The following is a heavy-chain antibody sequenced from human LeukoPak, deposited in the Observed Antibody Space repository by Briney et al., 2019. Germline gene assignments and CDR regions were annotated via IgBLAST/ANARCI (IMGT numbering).Heavy chain of an antibody. CDR1: GGSISSYY. J-gene: IGHJ3*02. Sequence: SETLSLTCTVSGGSISSYYWSWIRQPPGKGLEWIGYIYYSGSTNYNPSLKSRVTISVDTSKNQFSLKLSSVTAADTAVYYCAGGGVGYSSSSGDVFDIGGQGKMVPVFS. V-gene: IGHV4-59*01. CDR2: IYYSGST. D-gene: IGHD6-13*01. CDR3: AGGGVGYSSSSGDVFDI.